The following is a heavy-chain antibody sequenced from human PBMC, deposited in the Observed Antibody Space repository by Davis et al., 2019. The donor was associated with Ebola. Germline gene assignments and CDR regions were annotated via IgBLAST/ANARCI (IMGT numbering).Heavy chain of an antibody. D-gene: IGHD6-13*01. V-gene: IGHV3-49*04. CDR1: GFTFGAYA. CDR3: TRDLKQPPPSYYYGMDV. Sequence: PGGSLRLSCTGFGFTFGAYAMNWVRQAPGKGLEWVGFIRSKAYGGKTQYAASVKGRVAISRDDSKSIAYLQVDRLKTEDTAVYYCTRDLKQPPPSYYYGMDVWGQGTTVTVSS. J-gene: IGHJ6*02. CDR2: IRSKAYGGKT.